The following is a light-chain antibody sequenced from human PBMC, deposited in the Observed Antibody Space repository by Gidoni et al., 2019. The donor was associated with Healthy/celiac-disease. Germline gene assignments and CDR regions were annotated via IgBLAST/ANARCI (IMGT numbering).Light chain of an antibody. J-gene: IGKJ3*01. CDR3: MQPRQTPGALFT. Sequence: DIVMTQSPLSLPVTPGEPASISCRSSQRLLHSNGYNYLDWYLQKPGQSPQLLIYLGSNRASGVPDRFSGGGAGTDFTLKISRVEAEDVGVYYCMQPRQTPGALFTFGPGTRVDIK. CDR1: QRLLHSNGYNY. V-gene: IGKV2-28*01. CDR2: LGS.